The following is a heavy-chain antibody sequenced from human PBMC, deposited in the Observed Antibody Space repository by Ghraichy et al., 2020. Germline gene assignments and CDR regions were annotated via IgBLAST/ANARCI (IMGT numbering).Heavy chain of an antibody. Sequence: GGSLRLSCAASGFTFSSYWMSWVRQAPGKGLEWVANIKQDGSEKYYVDSVKGRFTISRDNAKNSLYLQMNSLRAEDTAVYYCARSRIFGVAPTDYWGQGTLVTVSS. J-gene: IGHJ4*02. CDR2: IKQDGSEK. CDR3: ARSRIFGVAPTDY. D-gene: IGHD3-3*01. CDR1: GFTFSSYW. V-gene: IGHV3-7*01.